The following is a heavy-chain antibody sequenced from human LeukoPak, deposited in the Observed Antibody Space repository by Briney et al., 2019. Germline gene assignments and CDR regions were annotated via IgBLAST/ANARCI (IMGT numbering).Heavy chain of an antibody. Sequence: PGGSLRLSCAASGFTFSSYWMSWVRQAPGKGLEWVAVISYDGSNKYYADSVKGRFTISRDNSKNTLYLQMNSLRAEDTAVYYCARVSLYDSSGYYHGYPAFDIWGQGTMVTVSS. CDR1: GFTFSSYW. CDR3: ARVSLYDSSGYYHGYPAFDI. V-gene: IGHV3-30-3*01. D-gene: IGHD3-22*01. CDR2: ISYDGSNK. J-gene: IGHJ3*02.